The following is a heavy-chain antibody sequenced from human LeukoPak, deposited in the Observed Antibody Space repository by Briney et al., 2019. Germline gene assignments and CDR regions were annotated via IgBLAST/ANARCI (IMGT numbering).Heavy chain of an antibody. V-gene: IGHV3-23*01. CDR2: LSGSGGST. CDR1: GFTFSNYA. J-gene: IGHJ4*02. CDR3: ARDQNYYDSSGYPPN. D-gene: IGHD3-22*01. Sequence: AGGSLRLSCAASGFTFSNYAMSWVRQAPGKGLEWVSVLSGSGGSTYYADSVKGRFTISRDNAKNSLYLQMNSLRAEDTAVYYCARDQNYYDSSGYPPNWGQGTLVTVSS.